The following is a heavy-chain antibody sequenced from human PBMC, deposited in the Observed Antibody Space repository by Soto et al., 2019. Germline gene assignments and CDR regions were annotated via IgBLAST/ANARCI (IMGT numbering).Heavy chain of an antibody. CDR1: GYTFTSYG. CDR2: ISAYNGNT. J-gene: IGHJ4*02. CDR3: ARVGQANYDSSGYGVFDY. Sequence: ASVKVSCKASGYTFTSYGISGVRQAPGQGLEWMGWISAYNGNTNYAQKLQGRVTMTTDTSTSTAYMELRSLRSDDTAVYYCARVGQANYDSSGYGVFDYWGQGTLVTVSS. D-gene: IGHD3-22*01. V-gene: IGHV1-18*04.